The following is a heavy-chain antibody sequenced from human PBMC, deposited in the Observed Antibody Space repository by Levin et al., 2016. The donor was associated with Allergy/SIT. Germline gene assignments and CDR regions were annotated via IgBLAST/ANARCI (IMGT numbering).Heavy chain of an antibody. Sequence: SETLSLTCAVYGGSLSGYYWSWIRQPPGKGLEWIGEIKDNGGTNYNPSLKSRVTISVDTSKKQFFLRMRYVTAADTAVYYCARFPADSDFDDEPETPLMGFDCWGQGTLVTVSS. D-gene: IGHD4-11*01. V-gene: IGHV4-34*01. J-gene: IGHJ4*02. CDR1: GGSLSGYY. CDR3: ARFPADSDFDDEPETPLMGFDC. CDR2: IKDNGGT.